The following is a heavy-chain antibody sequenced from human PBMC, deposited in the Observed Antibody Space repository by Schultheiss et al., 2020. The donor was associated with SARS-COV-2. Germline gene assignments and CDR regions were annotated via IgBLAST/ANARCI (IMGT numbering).Heavy chain of an antibody. D-gene: IGHD3-10*01. CDR2: ISGSGGST. J-gene: IGHJ5*02. CDR1: GFTFSSYA. V-gene: IGHV3-23*01. CDR3: ARGIAPGSAQKKQNWFDP. Sequence: GGSLRLSCAASGFTFSSYAMSWVRQAPGKGLEWVSAISGSGGSTYYADSVKGRFTISRDNSKNTLYLQMNSLRGEDTALYHCARGIAPGSAQKKQNWFDPWVQGALVTVSS.